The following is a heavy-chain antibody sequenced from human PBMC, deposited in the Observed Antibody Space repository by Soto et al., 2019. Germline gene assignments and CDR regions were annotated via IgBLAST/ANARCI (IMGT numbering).Heavy chain of an antibody. J-gene: IGHJ4*02. Sequence: EVQLLESGGGLVQPGGSLRLSCAASGFTFSSYAMNWVRQAPGKGLEWVSAISGSAPTTHFADSVKGRFTIPRDNSKNQLYLQINSLRAEDTAVYYCARDRSFSVSMGLYAPTFWGQGTLVTVSS. CDR1: GFTFSSYA. CDR3: ARDRSFSVSMGLYAPTF. V-gene: IGHV3-23*01. CDR2: ISGSAPTT. D-gene: IGHD2-2*01.